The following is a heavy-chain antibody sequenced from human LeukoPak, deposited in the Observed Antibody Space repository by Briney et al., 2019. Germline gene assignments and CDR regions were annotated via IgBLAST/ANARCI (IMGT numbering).Heavy chain of an antibody. CDR1: GFTFSIYA. D-gene: IGHD3-10*01. CDR3: VGPSGVSIDGSDY. V-gene: IGHV3-30-3*01. Sequence: GGSLRLSCVASGFTFSIYAMHWVRQAPGKGLEWVTVISYDGGNKYYADSVKGRFTISRDHSKNTLYLQMNSLRAEDTAVYYCVGPSGVSIDGSDYWGQGTLVTVSS. J-gene: IGHJ4*02. CDR2: ISYDGGNK.